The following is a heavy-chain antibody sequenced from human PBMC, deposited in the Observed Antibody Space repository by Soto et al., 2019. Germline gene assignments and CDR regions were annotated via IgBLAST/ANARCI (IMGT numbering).Heavy chain of an antibody. V-gene: IGHV4-34*01. J-gene: IGHJ6*03. CDR3: ARITMVRGVIRGAHPRSSNRDYYYYMDV. CDR1: GGSFSGYY. Sequence: SETLSLTCAVYGGSFSGYYWSWIRQPPGKGLEWIGEINHSGSTNYNPSLKSRVTISVDTSKNQFSLKLSSVTAADTAVYYCARITMVRGVIRGAHPRSSNRDYYYYMDVWGKGTTVTVSS. CDR2: INHSGST. D-gene: IGHD3-10*01.